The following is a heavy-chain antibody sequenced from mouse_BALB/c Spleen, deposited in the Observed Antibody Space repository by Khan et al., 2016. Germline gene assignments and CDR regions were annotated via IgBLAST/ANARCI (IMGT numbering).Heavy chain of an antibody. Sequence: EVKLEVSGGGLVQPGGSMKLPCVASGFTFSNYWMNWVRQSPEKGLEWVAEIRLKSNNYATHYAESVKGRFTISRDDSKSSVYLQMSNLRAEDAGINYCTAGFAYWGQGTLVTVSA. CDR2: IRLKSNNYAT. J-gene: IGHJ3*01. V-gene: IGHV6-6*02. CDR3: TAGFAY. CDR1: GFTFSNYW.